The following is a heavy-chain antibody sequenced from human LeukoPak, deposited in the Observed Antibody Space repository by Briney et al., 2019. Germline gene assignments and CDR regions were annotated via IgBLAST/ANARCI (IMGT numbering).Heavy chain of an antibody. J-gene: IGHJ4*02. CDR3: ARETPTDYGDYQPFDY. Sequence: HPAGSLTLSCAASTFTFSSYAMRWLRHAPGSGREWVSSIIGSGSSTYYRDSGKGRLTPSRHNSKNTLYLQMKSLRAEDMAVYYCARETPTDYGDYQPFDYWGQGTLVTVPS. CDR2: IIGSGSST. V-gene: IGHV3-23*01. CDR1: TFTFSSYA. D-gene: IGHD4-17*01.